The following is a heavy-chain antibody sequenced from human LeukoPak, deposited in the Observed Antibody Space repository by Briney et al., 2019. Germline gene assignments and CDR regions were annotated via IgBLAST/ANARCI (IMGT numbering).Heavy chain of an antibody. CDR1: GYTFTGYN. D-gene: IGHD4-17*01. CDR3: ARDDYVDYAPEDN. Sequence: GASVKVSCKASGYTFTGYNIHWVRQAPGQGLEWMGWNNPNSGGTNYAQKFQGRVIMTRDTSISAAYMELTRLRSDDTAVYYCARDDYVDYAPEDNWGQGTLVTVSS. CDR2: NNPNSGGT. J-gene: IGHJ4*02. V-gene: IGHV1-2*02.